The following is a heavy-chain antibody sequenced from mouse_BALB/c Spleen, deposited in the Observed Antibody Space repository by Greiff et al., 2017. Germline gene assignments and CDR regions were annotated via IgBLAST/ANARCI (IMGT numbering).Heavy chain of an antibody. V-gene: IGHV1-15*01. Sequence: QVQLKQSGAELVRPGASVTLSCKASGYTFTDYEMHWVKQTPVHGLEWIGAIDPETGGTAYNQKFKGKATLTADKSSSTAYMELRSLTSEDSAVYYCTRKYGNYGGFAYWGQGTLVTVSA. CDR1: GYTFTDYE. CDR3: TRKYGNYGGFAY. CDR2: IDPETGGT. D-gene: IGHD2-10*02. J-gene: IGHJ3*01.